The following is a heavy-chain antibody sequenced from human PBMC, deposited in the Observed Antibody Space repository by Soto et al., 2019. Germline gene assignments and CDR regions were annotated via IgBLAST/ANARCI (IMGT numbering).Heavy chain of an antibody. CDR3: ARSFGYYYDSSGYYFTDY. CDR2: IYYSGST. J-gene: IGHJ4*02. V-gene: IGHV4-31*03. D-gene: IGHD3-22*01. Sequence: SETLSLTCTVSGDSISSGGYYWSWIRQHPGKGLEWIGYIYYSGSTYYNPSLKSRVTISVDTSKNQFSLKLSSVTAADTAVYYCARSFGYYYDSSGYYFTDYWGQGTLVTVSS. CDR1: GDSISSGGYY.